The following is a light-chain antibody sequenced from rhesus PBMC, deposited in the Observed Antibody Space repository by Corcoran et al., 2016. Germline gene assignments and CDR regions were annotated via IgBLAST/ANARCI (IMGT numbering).Light chain of an antibody. J-gene: IGKJ3*01. CDR2: AAS. CDR1: QSVSSY. V-gene: IGKV3-31*02. Sequence: EIVMTQSPATLSLSPGETATISCRTSQSVSSYFAWYQQKPGQAPRLLSYAASNRATGIPDRSSCSESGTDLPITISSLEPEDFAVYYCQVTSNLSTFGPGTKLDIE. CDR3: QVTSNLST.